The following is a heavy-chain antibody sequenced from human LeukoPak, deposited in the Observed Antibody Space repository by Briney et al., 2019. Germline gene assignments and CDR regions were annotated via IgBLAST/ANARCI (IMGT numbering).Heavy chain of an antibody. D-gene: IGHD1-14*01. CDR2: ISTSNGDT. CDR1: GYTFTHSD. J-gene: IGHJ4*01. CDR3: ARDPYHRLGPPLDL. Sequence: ASVKVSCKASGYTFTHSDITWVRQAPGQGLEWMGRISTSNGDTNYAAKLQGRVTMTTDTSTSTVYMELGSLTFDDTAVYFCARDPYHRLGPPLDLWGQRTLVTVSS. V-gene: IGHV1-18*01.